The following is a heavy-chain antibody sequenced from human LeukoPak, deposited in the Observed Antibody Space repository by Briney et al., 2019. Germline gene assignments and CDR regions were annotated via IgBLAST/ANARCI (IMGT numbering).Heavy chain of an antibody. CDR1: GFTFSSSS. J-gene: IGHJ4*02. Sequence: SGGSLRLSCAASGFTFSSSSMNWVRQAPGKGLEWVSGINRSGDSTSYADSVKGRFTISRDNSKNTLYLQMNSLRAEDTAVYYCVKVDNSGWFPPLDFWGQGTLVTVSS. V-gene: IGHV3-23*05. CDR2: INRSGDST. D-gene: IGHD6-19*01. CDR3: VKVDNSGWFPPLDF.